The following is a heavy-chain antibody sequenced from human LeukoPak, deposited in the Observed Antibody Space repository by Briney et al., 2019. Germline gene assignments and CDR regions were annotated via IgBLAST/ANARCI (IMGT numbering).Heavy chain of an antibody. CDR2: INPNSGGT. V-gene: IGHV1-2*02. D-gene: IGHD4-11*01. J-gene: IGHJ1*01. Sequence: ASVKASCKPSGYTPTGYYMHWVRQAPAQGLDWMGWINPNSGGTNYAPESQVRVTMTRETPISTAYLELSRQRSEDTAAYNFARIYSNYVGKYFQHWGEGSLVSVSS. CDR3: ARIYSNYVGKYFQH. CDR1: GYTPTGYY.